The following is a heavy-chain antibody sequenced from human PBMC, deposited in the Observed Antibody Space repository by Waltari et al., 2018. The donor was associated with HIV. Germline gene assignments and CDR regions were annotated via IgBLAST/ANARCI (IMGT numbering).Heavy chain of an antibody. CDR3: ARKHSFGYASGLDY. D-gene: IGHD5-18*01. CDR1: GFTFSSYS. CDR2: ISSSSSYI. Sequence: EVQLVESGGGLVKPGGSLRLSCAASGFTFSSYSMNWVRQAPGKGLEWVSSISSSSSYIYYADSVKGRFTISRDNAKNSLYLQMNSLRAEDTAVYYCARKHSFGYASGLDYWGQGTLVTVSS. J-gene: IGHJ4*02. V-gene: IGHV3-21*01.